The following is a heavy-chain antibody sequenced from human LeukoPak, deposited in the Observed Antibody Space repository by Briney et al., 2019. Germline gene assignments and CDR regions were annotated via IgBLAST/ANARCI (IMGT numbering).Heavy chain of an antibody. D-gene: IGHD4-11*01. Sequence: PGGSLRLSCAASGFSFSTYGMHWVRQPPGKGLEWVAFIRYDESNKYYADSVMGRFTISRDNAKNSVYLQMNSLGADDTAVYYCATYSILNAREFRYWGQGTLVTVTS. V-gene: IGHV3-30*02. CDR1: GFSFSTYG. J-gene: IGHJ1*01. CDR3: ATYSILNAREFRY. CDR2: IRYDESNK.